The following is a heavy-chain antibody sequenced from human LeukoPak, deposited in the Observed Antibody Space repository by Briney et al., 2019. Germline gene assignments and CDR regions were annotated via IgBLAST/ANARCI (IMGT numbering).Heavy chain of an antibody. CDR3: ARVGRIAVAGPGVTPYFDY. D-gene: IGHD6-19*01. V-gene: IGHV4-34*01. Sequence: PSETLSLTCAVYGGSFSGYYWSWIRQPPGKGLEWIGEINHSGSTNYNPSLKSRVTISVDTSKNQFSLKLSSVTAADTAVYYCARVGRIAVAGPGVTPYFDYWGQGTLVTVSS. CDR2: INHSGST. CDR1: GGSFSGYY. J-gene: IGHJ4*02.